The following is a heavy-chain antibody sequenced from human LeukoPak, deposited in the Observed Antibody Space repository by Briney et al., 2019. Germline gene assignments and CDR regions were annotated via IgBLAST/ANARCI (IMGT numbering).Heavy chain of an antibody. V-gene: IGHV4-34*01. J-gene: IGHJ4*02. D-gene: IGHD4-17*01. CDR3: ARSQDTAVTTDDY. CDR1: GVSFSCYY. CDR2: INHSGST. Sequence: SESVSLTCAVYGVSFSCYYWSWMRQPPGKGLEWIGEINHSGSTNYNPSLKSRVTISVDTSKNQFSLKLSSVTAADTAVYYCARSQDTAVTTDDYWGQGTLVTVSS.